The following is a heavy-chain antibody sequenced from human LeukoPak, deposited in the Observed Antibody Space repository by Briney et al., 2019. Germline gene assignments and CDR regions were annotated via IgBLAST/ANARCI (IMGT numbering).Heavy chain of an antibody. CDR2: IYYSGST. CDR1: GGSISSYY. D-gene: IGHD4-17*01. Sequence: SETLSLTCTVSGGSISSYYWSWIRQPPGKGLEWIGYIYYSGSTNYNPSLKSRVTISVDTSKNQFSLKLSSVTAADTAVYYCAREDSKGDYDYWGQGTLVTVSS. V-gene: IGHV4-59*01. J-gene: IGHJ4*02. CDR3: AREDSKGDYDY.